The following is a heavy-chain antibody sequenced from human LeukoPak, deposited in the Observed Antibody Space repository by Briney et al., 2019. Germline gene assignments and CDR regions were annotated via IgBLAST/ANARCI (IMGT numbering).Heavy chain of an antibody. D-gene: IGHD3-9*01. J-gene: IGHJ4*02. CDR3: ARDDIYRGFDY. CDR2: ISSSSSYI. CDR1: GFTVSSNY. V-gene: IGHV3-21*01. Sequence: GGSLRLSCAASGFTVSSNYMSWVRQAPGKGLEWVSSISSSSSYIYYADSVKGRFTISRDNAKNSLYLQMNSLRAEDTAVYYCARDDIYRGFDYWGQGTLVTVSS.